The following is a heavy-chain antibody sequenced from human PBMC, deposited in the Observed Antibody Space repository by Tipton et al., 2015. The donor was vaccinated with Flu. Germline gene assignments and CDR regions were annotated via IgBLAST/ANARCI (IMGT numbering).Heavy chain of an antibody. CDR1: GFTFGSYS. D-gene: IGHD5-18*01. J-gene: IGHJ4*02. CDR3: ARGNWIQLWLIDY. Sequence: SLRLSCAASGFTFGSYSMNWVRQAQGKGLEWVSSISSSSSYIYYADSVKGRYTISRDNAKNSLYLQMNSLRAEDTAVYYCARGNWIQLWLIDYWGQGTLVTVSS. V-gene: IGHV3-21*01. CDR2: ISSSSSYI.